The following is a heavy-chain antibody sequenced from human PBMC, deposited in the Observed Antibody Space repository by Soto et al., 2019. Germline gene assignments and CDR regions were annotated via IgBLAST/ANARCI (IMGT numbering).Heavy chain of an antibody. J-gene: IGHJ4*02. Sequence: PSETLSLTCAVSGGSIGTYYWSWIRQPPGKGLEWIGYLYNSGSTNYNPSLKSRVSISVDTSKNQFSLNLKDVTAAATAVYYCARDDRDDYVGNFGEWGQGTLVTVSS. CDR3: ARDDRDDYVGNFGE. CDR2: LYNSGST. CDR1: GGSIGTYY. D-gene: IGHD3-10*01. V-gene: IGHV4-59*01.